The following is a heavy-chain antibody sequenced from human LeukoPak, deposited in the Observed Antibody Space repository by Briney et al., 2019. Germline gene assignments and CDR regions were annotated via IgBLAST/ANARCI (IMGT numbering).Heavy chain of an antibody. CDR2: IQSKTDGGTS. J-gene: IGHJ4*02. Sequence: RGSLRLSCVASGFTFSNAWMNWVRQAPGKGLEWVGRIQSKTDGGTSDYGAPVKGRFTISRDDSKNTLYLQMNSLKTEDTAVYYCTTAPKWETQGTDYWGQGTLATISS. V-gene: IGHV3-15*01. CDR3: TTAPKWETQGTDY. D-gene: IGHD1-26*01. CDR1: GFTFSNAW.